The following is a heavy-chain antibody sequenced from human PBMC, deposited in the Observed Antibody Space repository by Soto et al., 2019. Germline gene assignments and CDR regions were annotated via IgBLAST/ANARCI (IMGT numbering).Heavy chain of an antibody. J-gene: IGHJ4*02. CDR2: IYHSGST. CDR3: ARADGSSGYYYPDY. V-gene: IGHV4-30-2*01. CDR1: GGSISSGGYS. D-gene: IGHD3-22*01. Sequence: QLQLQESGSGLVKPSQTLSLTCAVSGGSISSGGYSWSWIRQPPGKGLEWIGYIYHSGSTYYNPSLKSRVTISVDRSKNQFSLKLSSVTAADTAVYYCARADGSSGYYYPDYWGQGTLVTVSS.